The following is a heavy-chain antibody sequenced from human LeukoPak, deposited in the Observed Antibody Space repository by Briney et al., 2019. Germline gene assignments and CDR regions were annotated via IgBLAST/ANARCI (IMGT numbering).Heavy chain of an antibody. D-gene: IGHD3-3*01. CDR3: ARSNPYYDFWSGPIDY. V-gene: IGHV1-18*01. Sequence: GASVKVSCKASGYTFTSYGISWVRQAPGQGLVWMGWISAYNGNTNYAQKLQGRVTMTTDTSTSTAYMELRSLRSDDTAVYYCARSNPYYDFWSGPIDYWGQGTLVTVSS. J-gene: IGHJ4*02. CDR1: GYTFTSYG. CDR2: ISAYNGNT.